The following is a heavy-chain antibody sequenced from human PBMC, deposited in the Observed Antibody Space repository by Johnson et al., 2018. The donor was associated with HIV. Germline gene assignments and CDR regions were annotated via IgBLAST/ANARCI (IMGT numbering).Heavy chain of an antibody. CDR2: ISYDGDNI. J-gene: IGHJ3*02. Sequence: QVQLVESGGGVVQPGRALRLSCAASGFTFSSSAMHWVRQAPGKGLEWVAVISYDGDNIYYADSVKGRFTISRDNSKNTLYLQRNSLRAEDTAVYYCAKDERAGQWLVLAFDIWGQGTMVTVSS. V-gene: IGHV3-30-3*01. CDR1: GFTFSSSA. CDR3: AKDERAGQWLVLAFDI. D-gene: IGHD6-19*01.